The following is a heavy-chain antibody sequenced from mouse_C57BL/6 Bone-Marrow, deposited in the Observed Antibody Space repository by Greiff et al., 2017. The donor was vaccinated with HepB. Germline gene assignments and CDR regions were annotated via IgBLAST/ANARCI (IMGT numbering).Heavy chain of an antibody. J-gene: IGHJ4*01. CDR2: INPSSGYT. CDR1: GYTFTSYT. Sequence: VQRVESGAELARPGASVKMSCKAFGYTFTSYTMHWVKQRPGQGLEWIGYINPSSGYTKYNQKFKDKATLTADKSSSTAYMQLSSLTSEDSAVYYCARFMGYAMDYWGQGTSVTVSS. V-gene: IGHV1-4*01. CDR3: ARFMGYAMDY. D-gene: IGHD1-1*01.